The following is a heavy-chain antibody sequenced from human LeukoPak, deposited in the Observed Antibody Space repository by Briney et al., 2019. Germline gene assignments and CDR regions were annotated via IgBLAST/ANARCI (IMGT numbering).Heavy chain of an antibody. J-gene: IGHJ5*02. CDR2: IYSSGST. D-gene: IGHD6-19*01. CDR1: GGSISSSSYY. CDR3: ASSGWQNWFDP. V-gene: IGHV4-39*01. Sequence: PSETLSLTCTVSGGSISSSSYYWGWIRQPPGKGLEWIGSIYSSGSTYYNPSLKSRVTISVDTSKNQFSLKLSSVTAADTAVYYCASSGWQNWFDPWGQGTLVTVSS.